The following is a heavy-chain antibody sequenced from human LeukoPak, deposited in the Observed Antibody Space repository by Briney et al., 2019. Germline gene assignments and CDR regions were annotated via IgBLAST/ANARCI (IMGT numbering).Heavy chain of an antibody. Sequence: RGSLRLSCAASGFTVSGSYMSWVRQTPGKGLEWVSVIYPGGSPYYADSMKGRFTLSRDNSKNTVSLQMNSLRAEDTAVYYCASESGTTNGGLDYWGQGTLVTVSS. D-gene: IGHD1-7*01. V-gene: IGHV3-53*01. CDR3: ASESGTTNGGLDY. CDR1: GFTVSGSY. J-gene: IGHJ4*02. CDR2: IYPGGSP.